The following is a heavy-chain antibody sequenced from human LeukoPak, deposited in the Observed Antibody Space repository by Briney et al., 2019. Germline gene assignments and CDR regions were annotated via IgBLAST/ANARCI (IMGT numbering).Heavy chain of an antibody. CDR3: ARAVTATGDFDY. J-gene: IGHJ4*02. V-gene: IGHV3-21*01. Sequence: GGSLRLSCAASGFTFSTSGMNWVRQAPGKGLEWVSSISGSSTYIYYADSVKGRVTISRENAKNSLYLQMNSLRAEDTAVYYCARAVTATGDFDYWGQGTLVTVSS. CDR1: GFTFSTSG. CDR2: ISGSSTYI. D-gene: IGHD6-13*01.